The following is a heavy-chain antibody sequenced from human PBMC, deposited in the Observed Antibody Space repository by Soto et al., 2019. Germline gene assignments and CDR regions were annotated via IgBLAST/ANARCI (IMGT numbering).Heavy chain of an antibody. J-gene: IGHJ6*02. D-gene: IGHD5-18*01. CDR2: IFPGDFVS. CDR1: GYSFTNYW. V-gene: IGHV5-51*01. CDR3: ARQMAMGDYYYGMDV. Sequence: GESLKISCKGSGYSFTNYWIGWVRQMPGKGLEWMGVIFPGDFVSIYSTSLQGQFTISADMSFSTAYLQLSSLKASDTAMYYCARQMAMGDYYYGMDVWGQGTTVTVSS.